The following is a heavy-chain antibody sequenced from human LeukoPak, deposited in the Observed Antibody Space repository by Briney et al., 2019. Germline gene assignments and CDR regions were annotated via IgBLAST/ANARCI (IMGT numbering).Heavy chain of an antibody. Sequence: PGGSLRLSCAASGFTFSSYWMTWVRQAPGKGLEWVAHIKPDGSDIYYVDSVKGRFTISRDNAKNSLYLQMNSLRAEDTAVYYCARVRATGRPFDIWGQGTMVTVSS. CDR2: IKPDGSDI. D-gene: IGHD1-26*01. CDR1: GFTFSSYW. J-gene: IGHJ3*02. V-gene: IGHV3-7*01. CDR3: ARVRATGRPFDI.